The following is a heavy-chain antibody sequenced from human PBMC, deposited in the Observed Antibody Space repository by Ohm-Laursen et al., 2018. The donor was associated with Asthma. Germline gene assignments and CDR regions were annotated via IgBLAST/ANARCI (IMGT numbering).Heavy chain of an antibody. V-gene: IGHV4-4*03. Sequence: PPGTLSLTCLVSGDSINRDIWWSWIRQSPGKGLEWIGEIHHSGTAHSNPSLKSRVTMSVDNSKNQFSLKVTSVTAADTAVYYCARASNYYGMDVWGQGTTVTVSS. J-gene: IGHJ6*02. CDR2: IHHSGTA. CDR1: GDSINRDIW. CDR3: ARASNYYGMDV.